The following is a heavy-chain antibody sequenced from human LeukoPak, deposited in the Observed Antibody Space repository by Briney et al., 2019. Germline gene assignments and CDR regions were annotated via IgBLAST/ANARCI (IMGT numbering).Heavy chain of an antibody. V-gene: IGHV3-30-3*01. Sequence: PGGSLRLSCAASGFTFSSYAMHWVRQAPGKGLEWVAVISYDGSNKYYADSVKGRFTISRDNSKNTLYLQMNSLRAEDTAVYYCAKEYSSSSGYYGMDVWGQGTTVTVSS. D-gene: IGHD6-13*01. J-gene: IGHJ6*02. CDR1: GFTFSSYA. CDR3: AKEYSSSSGYYGMDV. CDR2: ISYDGSNK.